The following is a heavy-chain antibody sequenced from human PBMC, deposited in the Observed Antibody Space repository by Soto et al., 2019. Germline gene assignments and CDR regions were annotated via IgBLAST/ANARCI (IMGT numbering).Heavy chain of an antibody. Sequence: PSETLSLTCTVSGGSISSSSYYWGWIRQPPGKGLEWIGSIYYSGSTYYNPSLKSRVTISVDTSKNQFSLKLSYVTAADTAVYYCTTDGYIVATISSDGMDVWGQGTTVTVSS. V-gene: IGHV4-39*02. D-gene: IGHD5-12*01. CDR3: TTDGYIVATISSDGMDV. CDR2: IYYSGST. J-gene: IGHJ6*02. CDR1: GGSISSSSYY.